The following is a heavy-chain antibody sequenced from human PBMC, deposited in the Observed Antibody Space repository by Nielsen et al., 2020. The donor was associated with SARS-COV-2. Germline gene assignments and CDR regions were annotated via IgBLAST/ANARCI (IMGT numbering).Heavy chain of an antibody. Sequence: GESLKISCAASGFTFSSYSMNWVRQAPGKGLEWVSSISSSSSYIYYADSVKGRFTISRDNAKNSLYLQMNSLRAEDTAVYYCARVDANWFDPWGQGTLVTVSS. CDR3: ARVDANWFDP. CDR1: GFTFSSYS. V-gene: IGHV3-21*01. J-gene: IGHJ5*02. CDR2: ISSSSSYI.